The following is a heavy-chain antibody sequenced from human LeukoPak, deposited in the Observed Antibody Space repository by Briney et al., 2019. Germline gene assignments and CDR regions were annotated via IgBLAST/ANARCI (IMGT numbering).Heavy chain of an antibody. CDR3: ARDLYRIVVVPHYFDY. J-gene: IGHJ4*02. CDR1: GFTFSSYW. D-gene: IGHD3-22*01. V-gene: IGHV3-7*01. Sequence: GGSLRLSCAASGFTFSSYWMSWVRQAPGKGLEWVANVKKDGSEKYYVDSVKGRFTISRDNAKNSLYLQMNSLRAEDTAVYYCARDLYRIVVVPHYFDYWGQGTLVTVSS. CDR2: VKKDGSEK.